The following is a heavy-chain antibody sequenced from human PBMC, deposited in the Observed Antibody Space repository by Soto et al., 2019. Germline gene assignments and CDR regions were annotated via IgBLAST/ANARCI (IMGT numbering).Heavy chain of an antibody. CDR3: VAYGSGSYQYYYYGMDV. V-gene: IGHV4-30-4*01. CDR1: GGSISSGDYY. D-gene: IGHD3-10*01. J-gene: IGHJ6*02. Sequence: QVQLQESGPGLVKPSQTLSLTCTVSGGSISSGDYYWSWIRQPPGKGLEWIGYIYYSGSTYYNPSVKRRVTISVDTSKNRFSLKLSSVTAADTAVYYCVAYGSGSYQYYYYGMDVWGQGTTVTVSS. CDR2: IYYSGST.